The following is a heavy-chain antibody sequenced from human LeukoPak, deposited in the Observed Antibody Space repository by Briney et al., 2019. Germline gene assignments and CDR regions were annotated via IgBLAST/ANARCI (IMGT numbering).Heavy chain of an antibody. D-gene: IGHD3-10*01. Sequence: PSETLSLTCAVYGGSFSGYYWSWIRQPPGKGLEWIGEINHSGSTNYNPSLKSRVTISVDTSKNQFSLKLSSVTAADTAVYYCARAQLLWSTGWVSDYWGQGTLVTVSS. CDR1: GGSFSGYY. V-gene: IGHV4-34*01. J-gene: IGHJ4*02. CDR2: INHSGST. CDR3: ARAQLLWSTGWVSDY.